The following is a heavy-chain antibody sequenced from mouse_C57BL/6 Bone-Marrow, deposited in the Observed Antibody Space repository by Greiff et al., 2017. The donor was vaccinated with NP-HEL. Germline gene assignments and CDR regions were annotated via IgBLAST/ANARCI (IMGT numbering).Heavy chain of an antibody. CDR1: GFTFSDYG. V-gene: IGHV5-17*01. Sequence: EVHLVESGGGLVKPGGSLKLSCAASGFTFSDYGMHWVRQAPEKGLEWVAYISSGSSTIYYADTVKGRFTISRDNAKNTLFLQMTSLRSEDTAMYYCARSSSLAYWGQGTLVTVSA. J-gene: IGHJ3*01. D-gene: IGHD1-1*01. CDR2: ISSGSSTI. CDR3: ARSSSLAY.